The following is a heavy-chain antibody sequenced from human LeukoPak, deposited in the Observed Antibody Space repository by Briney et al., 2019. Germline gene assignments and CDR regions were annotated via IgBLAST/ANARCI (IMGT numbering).Heavy chain of an antibody. J-gene: IGHJ4*02. V-gene: IGHV4-4*02. CDR2: IYHSGST. D-gene: IGHD1-26*01. Sequence: SETLSLTCSVSGGSISSSNWWSWVRQPPGKGLEWIGEIYHSGSTNYNPSLKSRVTISVDKSKNQFSLKLSSVTAADTAVYYCAAARAYSGSYFVDYWGQGTLVTVSS. CDR3: AAARAYSGSYFVDY. CDR1: GGSISSSNW.